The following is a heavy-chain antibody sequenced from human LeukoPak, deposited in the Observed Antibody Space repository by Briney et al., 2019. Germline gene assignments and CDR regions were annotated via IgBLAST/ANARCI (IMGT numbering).Heavy chain of an antibody. CDR1: GGSISSYY. CDR2: IYTSGTT. V-gene: IGHV4-4*07. D-gene: IGHD2-15*01. CDR3: ARVLVVAGHSDYSYFDL. J-gene: IGHJ2*01. Sequence: SETLSITCTVSGGSISSYYWSWIRQPAGKGLEWIGHIYTSGTTNYNPSLKSRVTMSVDTSKSQFSLKLSSVTAADTAVYYCARVLVVAGHSDYSYFDLWGRGTLATVSS.